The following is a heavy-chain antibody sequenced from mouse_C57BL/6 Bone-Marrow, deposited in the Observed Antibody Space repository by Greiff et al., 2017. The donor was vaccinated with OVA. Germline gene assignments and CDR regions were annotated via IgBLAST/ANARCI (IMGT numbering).Heavy chain of an antibody. Sequence: QVQLQQSGPELVKPGASVKISRKASGYAFSSSWMNWVKQRPGKGLEWIGRIYPGDGDTNYNGKFKGKAPLTADKSSSPAYMQLSRLTYADSAVYFWARHEDGYYASYFDYWGKGTTLSVSS. CDR1: GYAFSSSW. D-gene: IGHD2-3*01. J-gene: IGHJ2*01. CDR3: ARHEDGYYASYFDY. CDR2: IYPGDGDT. V-gene: IGHV1-82*01.